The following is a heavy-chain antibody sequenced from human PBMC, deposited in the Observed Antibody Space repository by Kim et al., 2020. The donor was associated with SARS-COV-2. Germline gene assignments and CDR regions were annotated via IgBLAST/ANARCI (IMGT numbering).Heavy chain of an antibody. CDR1: GFTFSSYG. J-gene: IGHJ4*02. V-gene: IGHV3-30*18. D-gene: IGHD3-9*01. CDR3: AKNDQGGSYYDILTGYYIIGYFDY. CDR2: ISYVGSNK. Sequence: GGSLRLSCAASGFTFSSYGMHWVRQAPGKGLEWVAVISYVGSNKYYADSVKGRFTISRDNSKNTLYLQMNSLRAEDTAVYYCAKNDQGGSYYDILTGYYIIGYFDYWGQGTLVTVSS.